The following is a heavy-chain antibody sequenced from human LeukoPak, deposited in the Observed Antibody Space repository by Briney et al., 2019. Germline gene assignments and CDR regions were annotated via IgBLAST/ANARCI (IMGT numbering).Heavy chain of an antibody. D-gene: IGHD3-22*01. CDR2: SNYSGYT. CDR3: ARRPGYYDSSGYVCHFDK. CDR1: GGSMTSTSYY. J-gene: IGHJ4*02. V-gene: IGHV4-39*01. Sequence: PSETLSLTCTVSGGSMTSTSYYWGRIRQPLGKGLEWIGSSNYSGYTYNNSSLKSRVTISIDRSKNQFSLKLSSVTAADTAVYYCARRPGYYDSSGYVCHFDKCGQGSLVIVSS.